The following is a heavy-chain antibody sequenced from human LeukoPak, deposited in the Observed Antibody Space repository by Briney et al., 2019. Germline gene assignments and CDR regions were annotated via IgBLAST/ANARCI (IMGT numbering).Heavy chain of an antibody. CDR1: GYTFTSYY. D-gene: IGHD3-22*01. Sequence: ASVKVSCKASGYTFTSYYMHWVRQAPGQGLEWMGIINPSGGSTSYAQKFQGRVTMTRDTSTSTVYMEPSSLRSEDTAVYYCASTTYYYDSSGYLRGHWFDPWGQGTLVTVSS. CDR2: INPSGGST. J-gene: IGHJ5*02. CDR3: ASTTYYYDSSGYLRGHWFDP. V-gene: IGHV1-46*01.